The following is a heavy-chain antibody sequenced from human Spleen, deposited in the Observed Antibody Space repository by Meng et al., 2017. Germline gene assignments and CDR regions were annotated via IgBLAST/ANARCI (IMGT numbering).Heavy chain of an antibody. CDR1: GGSISSYY. CDR3: ARRTLYSDYSGALDY. V-gene: IGHV4-59*12. J-gene: IGHJ4*02. D-gene: IGHD3-22*01. Sequence: ESLKISCTVSGGSISSYYWSWIRQPPGKGLEWIGSIYYSGNTYYNPSLKSRVTISVDTSKNQFSLKLSSVTAADTAIYYCARRTLYSDYSGALDYWGLGTLVTVSS. CDR2: IYYSGNT.